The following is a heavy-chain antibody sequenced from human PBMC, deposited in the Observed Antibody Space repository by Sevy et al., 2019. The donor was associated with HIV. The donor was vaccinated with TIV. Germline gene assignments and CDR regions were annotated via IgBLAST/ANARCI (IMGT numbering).Heavy chain of an antibody. V-gene: IGHV4-34*01. CDR1: GGSFSGYY. D-gene: IGHD2-2*01. CDR2: INHSGST. CDR3: ARRCSSTSCYYGMDV. J-gene: IGHJ6*02. Sequence: ETLSLTCAVYGGSFSGYYWSWIRQPPGKGLEWIGEINHSGSTNYNPSLKSRVTISVDTSKNQFSLKLSSVTAADTAVYYCARRCSSTSCYYGMDVWGQGTTVTVSS.